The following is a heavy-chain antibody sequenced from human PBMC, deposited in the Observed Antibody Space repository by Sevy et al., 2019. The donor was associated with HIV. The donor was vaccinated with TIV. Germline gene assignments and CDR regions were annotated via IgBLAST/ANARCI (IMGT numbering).Heavy chain of an antibody. V-gene: IGHV3-23*01. CDR2: ISGSGGST. D-gene: IGHD3-22*01. Sequence: GGSLRLSCAASGFTFSSYAMSWVRQAPGKGLEWVSAISGSGGSTYYADSVKGRFTISRDNSKKALYLQMNSLRAEDTAVYYCAKILYYYDSSGYYTDYWGQGTLVTVSS. CDR3: AKILYYYDSSGYYTDY. J-gene: IGHJ4*02. CDR1: GFTFSSYA.